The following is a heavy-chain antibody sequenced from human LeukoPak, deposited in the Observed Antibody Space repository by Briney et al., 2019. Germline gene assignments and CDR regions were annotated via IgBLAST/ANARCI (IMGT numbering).Heavy chain of an antibody. D-gene: IGHD3-10*01. CDR1: GGSISSSSYY. J-gene: IGHJ5*02. CDR3: ARRRGITPNSFDP. V-gene: IGHV4-39*01. Sequence: SETLSLTCTVSGGSISSSSYYWGWIRQPPGKGLEWIGNIYYSGTTYYNPSLKSRVTISIDTSKNQFSLKLSSVTAADTAVYYCARRRGITPNSFDPWGQGTLVTVSS. CDR2: IYYSGTT.